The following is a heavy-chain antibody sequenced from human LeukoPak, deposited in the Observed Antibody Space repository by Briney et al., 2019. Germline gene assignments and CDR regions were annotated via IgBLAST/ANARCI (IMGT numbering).Heavy chain of an antibody. D-gene: IGHD5-18*01. Sequence: SETLSLTCTVSGGSISDYYWRWIRQPPGKGLEWIGYIYYGGSTSYNPSLKSRVTISVDTSNNQFSLILSSVTAADTAVYYCARKDTAMAIFDYWGQGTLVTVSS. V-gene: IGHV4-59*01. CDR2: IYYGGST. CDR3: ARKDTAMAIFDY. CDR1: GGSISDYY. J-gene: IGHJ4*02.